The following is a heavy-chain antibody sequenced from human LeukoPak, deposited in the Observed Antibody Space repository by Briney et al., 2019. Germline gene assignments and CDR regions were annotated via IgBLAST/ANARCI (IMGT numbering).Heavy chain of an antibody. Sequence: GGSLRLSCVASGFMFNKYGMSWVRQAPGKGLEWVSVISGGGGRTYYGDSVKGRFTISRDNAKNSLYLQMNSLRAEDTAVYYCARGSPNYDFWSGYFQDAFDIWGQGTMVTVSS. CDR2: ISGGGGRT. CDR1: GFMFNKYG. J-gene: IGHJ3*02. V-gene: IGHV3-23*01. CDR3: ARGSPNYDFWSGYFQDAFDI. D-gene: IGHD3-3*01.